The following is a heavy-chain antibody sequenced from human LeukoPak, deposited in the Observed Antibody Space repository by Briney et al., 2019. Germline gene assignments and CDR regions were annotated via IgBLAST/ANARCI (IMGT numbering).Heavy chain of an antibody. Sequence: SETLSLTCTVSGGSISSTSYYWGWIRQPPGKGLEWIGSIYYSGSTYYNPSLKSRVTISVDTSKNQFSLKLSSVTAADTAVYYCASHFPPYGDYAGDWFDPWGQGTLVTVSS. V-gene: IGHV4-39*01. D-gene: IGHD4-17*01. J-gene: IGHJ5*02. CDR3: ASHFPPYGDYAGDWFDP. CDR1: GGSISSTSYY. CDR2: IYYSGST.